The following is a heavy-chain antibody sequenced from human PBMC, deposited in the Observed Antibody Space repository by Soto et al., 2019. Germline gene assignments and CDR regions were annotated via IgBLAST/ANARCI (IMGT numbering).Heavy chain of an antibody. D-gene: IGHD2-15*01. CDR3: ARDHRYCSGSSCSQYYYYYGMDV. CDR1: GFTFSSYS. J-gene: IGHJ6*02. Sequence: GGSLRLSCAASGFTFSSYSMNWVRQAPGRGLEWVAAISGTSDYIYYADSVKGRFTISRDNAKTSLYIQMNSLRAEDTAVYYCARDHRYCSGSSCSQYYYYYGMDVWGQGTTVTVSS. V-gene: IGHV3-21*01. CDR2: ISGTSDYI.